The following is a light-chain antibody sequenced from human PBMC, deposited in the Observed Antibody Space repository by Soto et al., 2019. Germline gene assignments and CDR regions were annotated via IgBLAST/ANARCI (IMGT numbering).Light chain of an antibody. CDR1: QTVSSS. V-gene: IGKV3-11*01. CDR3: QQHINWPLT. Sequence: EIVLTQSPATLSLSPGERATLSCRASQTVSSSLAWYQQKPGQAPRLLFYEASNRATGIPARFSGSGSGADFTLTISSLEPEDFALYYCQQHINWPLTFGGGTKVEIK. J-gene: IGKJ4*01. CDR2: EAS.